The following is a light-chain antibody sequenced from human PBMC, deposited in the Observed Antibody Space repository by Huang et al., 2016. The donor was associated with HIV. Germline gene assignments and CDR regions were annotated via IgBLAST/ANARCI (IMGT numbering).Light chain of an antibody. J-gene: IGKJ2*01. CDR2: WAS. Sequence: DIAMTQSPESLAVSLGERVTVKCKSSRSILYDSNNKNYLAWYQQKPGRPPKLLIYWASTRQSGVPDRFIGSGSGTDFTLTISSLQAEDVAVYYCQQYYSSPQTFGQGTKVEIK. CDR3: QQYYSSPQT. CDR1: RSILYDSNNKNY. V-gene: IGKV4-1*01.